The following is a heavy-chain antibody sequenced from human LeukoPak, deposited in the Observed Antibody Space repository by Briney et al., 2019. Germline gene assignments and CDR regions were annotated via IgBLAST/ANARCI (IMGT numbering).Heavy chain of an antibody. Sequence: SETLSLTCTVSGGSISSYYWSWIRQPPGKGLEWIGYIYYSGSTNYNPSLKSRVTISVDTSKNQFSLKLSSVTAADTAVYHCASLFSSNKWYGMDVWGQGTTVTVSS. V-gene: IGHV4-59*12. D-gene: IGHD6-13*01. CDR3: ASLFSSNKWYGMDV. CDR1: GGSISSYY. CDR2: IYYSGST. J-gene: IGHJ6*02.